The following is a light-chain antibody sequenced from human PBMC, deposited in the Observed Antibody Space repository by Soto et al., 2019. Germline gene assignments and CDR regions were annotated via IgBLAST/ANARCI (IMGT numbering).Light chain of an antibody. CDR1: EGIAGW. CDR3: QQTISSPLT. Sequence: DIQMTQSPSSVSASVGDRVTITCRASEGIAGWLAWYQQKPGEAPKLLIFAASRLQSGVPARFTGSGSGTEFTLTINSLQPEDFATYYCQQTISSPLTFGGGTKGEIK. CDR2: AAS. V-gene: IGKV1-12*01. J-gene: IGKJ4*01.